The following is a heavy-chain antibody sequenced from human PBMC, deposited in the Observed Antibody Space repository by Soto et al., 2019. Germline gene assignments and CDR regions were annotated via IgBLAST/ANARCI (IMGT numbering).Heavy chain of an antibody. Sequence: GGSLRLSCAASGIIFSNYALSWVRQAPGKGLEWVSGISANGANTYYAESVKGRFTISRDNSKNTLTLQVNSLRADDTAVYFCARGYIGYPIDYWGQGILVTVSS. CDR1: GIIFSNYA. J-gene: IGHJ4*01. CDR2: ISANGANT. V-gene: IGHV3-23*01. CDR3: ARGYIGYPIDY. D-gene: IGHD1-26*01.